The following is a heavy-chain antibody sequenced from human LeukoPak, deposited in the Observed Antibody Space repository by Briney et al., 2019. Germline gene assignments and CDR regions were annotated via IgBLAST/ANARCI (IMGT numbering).Heavy chain of an antibody. CDR2: ISSSGSYI. Sequence: PGGSLRLSCAASEFTFSSYSMNWVRQAPGKGLEWVSSISSSGSYIYYADSVKGRFTISRDNAKNSLYLQMSSLRAEDTAVYYCAREVGVVPGAIHYYSYGLDVWGQGTTVTVSS. D-gene: IGHD3-16*01. J-gene: IGHJ6*02. V-gene: IGHV3-21*01. CDR3: AREVGVVPGAIHYYSYGLDV. CDR1: EFTFSSYS.